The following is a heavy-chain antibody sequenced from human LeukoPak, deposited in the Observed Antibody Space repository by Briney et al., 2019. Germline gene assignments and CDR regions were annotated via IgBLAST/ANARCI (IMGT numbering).Heavy chain of an antibody. CDR1: GFTFSSYA. Sequence: GRSLRLSCAASGFTFSSYAMHWVRQAPGKGLEWVAVISYDGSNKYYADSVKGRFTISRDNSKNTLYLQMNSLRAEDTAVYYCASSKADHHIGGDAFDIWGQGTMVTVSS. CDR2: ISYDGSNK. J-gene: IGHJ3*02. D-gene: IGHD5-12*01. V-gene: IGHV3-30*04. CDR3: ASSKADHHIGGDAFDI.